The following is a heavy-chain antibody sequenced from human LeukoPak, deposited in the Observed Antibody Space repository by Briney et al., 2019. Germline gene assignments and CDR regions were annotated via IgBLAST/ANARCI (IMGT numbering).Heavy chain of an antibody. Sequence: GGSLRLSCEASGFTFSAYAMTWVRQAPGKGLEWVSYISSSVSTISYADSVKGRFTISRDNAKNSLYLQMNSLRAEDTAVYYCARVMWSGGNWFDPWGQGTLVTVSS. CDR2: ISSSVSTI. J-gene: IGHJ5*02. CDR3: ARVMWSGGNWFDP. CDR1: GFTFSAYA. D-gene: IGHD2-21*01. V-gene: IGHV3-48*03.